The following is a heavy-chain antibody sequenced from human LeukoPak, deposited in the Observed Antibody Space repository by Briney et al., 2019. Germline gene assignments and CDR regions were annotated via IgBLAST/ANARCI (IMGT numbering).Heavy chain of an antibody. CDR1: GFTFNTFW. D-gene: IGHD2-21*01. J-gene: IGHJ4*02. V-gene: IGHV3-7*01. Sequence: GGSLRLSCAASGFTFNTFWMSWVRQAPGKGLEWVANINQDGTEKYYVDSVKGRFTLSRDNAKSSLFLQMNSLRAEDTAIYYCARDPIIDNWGQGTLVTVSP. CDR2: INQDGTEK. CDR3: ARDPIIDN.